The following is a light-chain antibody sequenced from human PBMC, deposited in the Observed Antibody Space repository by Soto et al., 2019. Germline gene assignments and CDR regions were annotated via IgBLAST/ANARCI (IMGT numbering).Light chain of an antibody. Sequence: DIVMTQSPDSLAVSLGERATINCKSSQSVLYSSNNKNYLAWYQQKPGQPPKLLIYWASTRESGVPDRFSGSGSGTDITLTISSLQAEDVEVYYCQQYYSTPRTFGQGTKVEIK. V-gene: IGKV4-1*01. CDR1: QSVLYSSNNKNY. CDR2: WAS. CDR3: QQYYSTPRT. J-gene: IGKJ1*01.